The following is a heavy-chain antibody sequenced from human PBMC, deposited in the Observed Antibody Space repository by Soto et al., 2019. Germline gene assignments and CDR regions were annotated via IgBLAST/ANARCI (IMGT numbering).Heavy chain of an antibody. V-gene: IGHV1-69*12. CDR2: IIAIFGTA. J-gene: IGHJ6*02. Sequence: QVQLVQSGAEVKKPGSSVKVSCKASGGTFSSYAISWVRQAPGQGLEWMGGIIAIFGTADYAQKCQGRATITADESTSTDYMELSSLRSEDTAVYYCAKPQSIQDYYYGMDVWGQGTTVTVSS. CDR3: AKPQSIQDYYYGMDV. CDR1: GGTFSSYA. D-gene: IGHD6-6*01.